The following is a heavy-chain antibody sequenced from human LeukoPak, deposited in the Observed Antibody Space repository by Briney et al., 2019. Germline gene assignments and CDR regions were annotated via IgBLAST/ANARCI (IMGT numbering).Heavy chain of an antibody. CDR1: GGSFSGYY. Sequence: SETLSLTCAVYGGSFSGYYWSWIRHPPGKGLGWIGEINHSGSTNYNPSLKSRVTISVDTSKNQFSLKLSSVTAADTAVYYCARGQGYCSGGSCYSGYYYYGMDVWGQGTTVTVSS. J-gene: IGHJ6*02. CDR2: INHSGST. D-gene: IGHD2-15*01. CDR3: ARGQGYCSGGSCYSGYYYYGMDV. V-gene: IGHV4-34*01.